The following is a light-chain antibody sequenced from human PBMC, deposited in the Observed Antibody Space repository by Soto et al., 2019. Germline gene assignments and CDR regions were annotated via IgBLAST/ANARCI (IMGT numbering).Light chain of an antibody. CDR3: QQYYSTTLT. V-gene: IGKV4-1*01. CDR2: WAS. CDR1: QSVLYSSNNKNY. J-gene: IGKJ4*01. Sequence: DIVMTQSPDSLAVSLGERATINCKSSQSVLYSSNNKNYLAWYQQKQGQPPKXXIYWASTRASGVPERFSGSGAGTDCTRTISSLQAEDVEVYYCQQYYSTTLTFGGGTQVDIK.